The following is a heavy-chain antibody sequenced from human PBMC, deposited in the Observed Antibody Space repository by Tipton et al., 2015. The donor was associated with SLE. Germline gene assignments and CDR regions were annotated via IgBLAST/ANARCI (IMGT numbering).Heavy chain of an antibody. J-gene: IGHJ4*02. V-gene: IGHV3-30*04. CDR1: GFTFSYYA. CDR3: ARDRDSSGNGLYYFDY. CDR2: ISYDGSNK. Sequence: SLRLSCAASGFTFSYYAMHWVRQAPGKGLEWVAVISYDGSNKYYADSVKGRFTISRDNSKNTLYMQMNSLRAEDTAVYYGARDRDSSGNGLYYFDYWGQGTLVTVSS. D-gene: IGHD3-22*01.